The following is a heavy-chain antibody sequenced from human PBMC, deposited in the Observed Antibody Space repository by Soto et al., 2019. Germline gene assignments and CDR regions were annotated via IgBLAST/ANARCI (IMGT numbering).Heavy chain of an antibody. CDR1: GFSFSTYG. Sequence: EVQLLESGGGLVQPGGSLRLSCAVSGFSFSTYGVTWVRQAPGKGLEWVGGVSGGSGSTHYADSVKGRFTITGDDYTNTVYLQMNSLRVEDTAVYYCAKWNGYGDYWGQGTLVTVSS. D-gene: IGHD1-1*01. CDR2: VSGGSGST. J-gene: IGHJ4*02. V-gene: IGHV3-23*01. CDR3: AKWNGYGDY.